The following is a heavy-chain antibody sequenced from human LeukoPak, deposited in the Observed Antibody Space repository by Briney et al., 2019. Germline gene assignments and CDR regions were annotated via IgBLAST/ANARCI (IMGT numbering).Heavy chain of an antibody. CDR3: ARDKSRSGYYAPGWFDP. CDR2: IYPGDSDT. Sequence: GESLKISCKGSGYSFTSYWIGWVRQMPGKGLEWMGIIYPGDSDTRYSPSFQGQVTISADKSISTAYLQWSSLKASDTAMYYCARDKSRSGYYAPGWFDPWGQGTLVTVSS. J-gene: IGHJ5*02. D-gene: IGHD3-3*01. V-gene: IGHV5-51*01. CDR1: GYSFTSYW.